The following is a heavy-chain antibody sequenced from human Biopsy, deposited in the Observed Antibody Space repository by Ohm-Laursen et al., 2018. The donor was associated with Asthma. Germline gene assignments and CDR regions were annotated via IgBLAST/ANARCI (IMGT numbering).Heavy chain of an antibody. D-gene: IGHD5-12*01. CDR2: ISYDGNHK. Sequence: RSLRLSCAASGFMFRSFGMLWVRQAPGKGLEWVAVISYDGNHKFYEDSVKGRFTISRDNSKNTLYLQVNSLRTEDTAVYYCAKRRGYSGHDNDYWGQGTLVIVSS. CDR3: AKRRGYSGHDNDY. V-gene: IGHV3-30*18. CDR1: GFMFRSFG. J-gene: IGHJ4*02.